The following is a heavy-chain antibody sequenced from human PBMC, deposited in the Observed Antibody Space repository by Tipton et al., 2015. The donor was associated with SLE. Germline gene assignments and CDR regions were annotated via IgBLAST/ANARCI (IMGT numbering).Heavy chain of an antibody. CDR1: GFTFSSYA. D-gene: IGHD3-3*01. V-gene: IGHV3-23*01. Sequence: SLRLSCVASGFTFSSYAMSWVRQAPGKGLEWVSAISGSGGSTYYADSVKGRFTISRDNSKNTLLLKMNSLRAEDTAVYYCAKIPFMEWSIGYSDLWGQGALVTVSS. J-gene: IGHJ5*02. CDR2: ISGSGGST. CDR3: AKIPFMEWSIGYSDL.